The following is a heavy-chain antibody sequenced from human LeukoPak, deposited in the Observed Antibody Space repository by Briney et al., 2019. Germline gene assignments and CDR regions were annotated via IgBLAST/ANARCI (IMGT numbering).Heavy chain of an antibody. D-gene: IGHD3-22*01. CDR2: IIPIFGTA. J-gene: IGHJ4*02. V-gene: IGHV1-69*13. Sequence: ASVKVSCKASGYTFTSYDINWVRQATGQGLEWMGGIIPIFGTANYAQKFQGRVTITADESTSTAYMELSSLRSEDTAVYYCARSTYYYDSSGYYYDRYFDYWGQGTLVTVSS. CDR3: ARSTYYYDSSGYYYDRYFDY. CDR1: GYTFTSYD.